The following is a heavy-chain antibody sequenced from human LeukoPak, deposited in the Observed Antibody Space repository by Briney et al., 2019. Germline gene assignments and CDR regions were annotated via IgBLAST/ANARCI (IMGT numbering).Heavy chain of an antibody. CDR1: GFTFSSYS. CDR3: ARDLSEGYCSSTSCPNYYYGMDV. Sequence: GGSLRLSCAASGFTFSSYSMNWVRQAPGKGLEWVSSISSSSSYIYYADSVKGRFTISRDNAKNSLYLQMNSLRAEDTAAYYCARDLSEGYCSSTSCPNYYYGMDVWGQGTTVTVSS. V-gene: IGHV3-21*04. D-gene: IGHD2-2*01. CDR2: ISSSSSYI. J-gene: IGHJ6*02.